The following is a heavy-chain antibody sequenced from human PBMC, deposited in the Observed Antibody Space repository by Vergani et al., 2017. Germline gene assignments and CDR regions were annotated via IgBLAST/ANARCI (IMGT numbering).Heavy chain of an antibody. CDR1: GFTFDDYG. Sequence: EVQLVESGGGEVRPGGSLRLSCAASGFTFDDYGMSWVRQAPGKGLEWVSGINWNGGSTGYADSVKGRFTISRDNAKNSLYLQMNSLRAEDTALYYCARVHYDILTGYYGGYFDYWGQGTLVTVSS. D-gene: IGHD3-9*01. CDR2: INWNGGST. J-gene: IGHJ4*02. V-gene: IGHV3-20*04. CDR3: ARVHYDILTGYYGGYFDY.